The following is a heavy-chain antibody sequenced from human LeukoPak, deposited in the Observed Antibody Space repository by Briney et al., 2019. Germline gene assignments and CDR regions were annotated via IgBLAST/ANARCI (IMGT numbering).Heavy chain of an antibody. CDR3: ARDAIYGDYGVFDY. D-gene: IGHD4-17*01. Sequence: GGSLRLSCAASGFTFSNAWMSWVRQAPGKGLEWVAIISSDGSNKYYAESVKGRFTISRDNSKSTLYLQMNSLRVEETAVYYCARDAIYGDYGVFDYWGQGTLVTVSS. CDR1: GFTFSNAW. V-gene: IGHV3-30*03. J-gene: IGHJ4*02. CDR2: ISSDGSNK.